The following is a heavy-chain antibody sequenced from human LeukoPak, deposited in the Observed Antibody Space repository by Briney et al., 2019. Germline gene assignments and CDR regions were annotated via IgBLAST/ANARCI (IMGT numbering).Heavy chain of an antibody. D-gene: IGHD3-22*01. J-gene: IGHJ4*02. V-gene: IGHV1-2*06. CDR2: INPNSGGT. CDR3: AREGHDSSGYYY. CDR1: GYTFTGYY. Sequence: ASVKVSCKASGYTFTGYYMHWVRQAPGQGLEWMGRINPNSGGTNYAQKFQGRVTMTGDTSISTAYMELSSLRSEDTAVYYCAREGHDSSGYYYWGQGTLVTVSS.